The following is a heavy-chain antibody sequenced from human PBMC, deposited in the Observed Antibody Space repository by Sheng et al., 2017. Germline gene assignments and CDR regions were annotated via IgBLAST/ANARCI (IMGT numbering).Heavy chain of an antibody. D-gene: IGHD1-1*01. V-gene: IGHV3-33*01. CDR1: GFTFSSYG. CDR3: ARDKPPPNWNDGETDIFDY. Sequence: ESGGGVVQPGRSLRLSCAASGFTFSSYGMHWVRQAPGKGLEWVAVIWYDGSNKYYADSVKGRFTISRDNSKNTLYLQMNSLRAEDTAVYYCARDKPPPNWNDGETDIFDYWGQGTLVTVSS. CDR2: IWYDGSNK. J-gene: IGHJ4*02.